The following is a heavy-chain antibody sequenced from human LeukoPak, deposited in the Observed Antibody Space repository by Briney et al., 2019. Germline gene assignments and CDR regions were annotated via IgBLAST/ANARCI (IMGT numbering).Heavy chain of an antibody. V-gene: IGHV1-46*01. J-gene: IGHJ4*01. Sequence: GASVKVSCKASGYTFTNYYMYWVRQAPGQGLEWMGIINPSGGSTNYAQKFQVRVTMTRDMSTSTVYMELSSLTSEDTAAYYCARDQMYSTSLGSRKGVFDYWGQGILVTVSS. CDR1: GYTFTNYY. CDR2: INPSGGST. CDR3: ARDQMYSTSLGSRKGVFDY. D-gene: IGHD6-6*01.